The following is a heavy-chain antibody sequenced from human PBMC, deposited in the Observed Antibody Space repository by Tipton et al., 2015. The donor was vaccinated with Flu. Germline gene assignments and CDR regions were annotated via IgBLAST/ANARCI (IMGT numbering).Heavy chain of an antibody. Sequence: TLSLTCTVSGASIISNTYYWAWIRQPPGKELEWIGTVSYTGQTYYNPSLKSRVTISVDTSKNQFSLNLTSVTAADTAVFYCARHMSGGTRRAYDFWGQGTLVTVSS. CDR2: VSYTGQT. CDR1: GASIISNTYY. D-gene: IGHD2-15*01. J-gene: IGHJ4*02. CDR3: ARHMSGGTRRAYDF. V-gene: IGHV4-39*01.